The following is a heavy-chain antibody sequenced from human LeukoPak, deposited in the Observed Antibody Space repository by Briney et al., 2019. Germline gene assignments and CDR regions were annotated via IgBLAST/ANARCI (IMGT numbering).Heavy chain of an antibody. J-gene: IGHJ6*02. Sequence: ASVNVSCKVSGYTLTELSMHWVRQAPGKGLEWMGGFDPEDGETIYAQKFQGRVTMTEDTSTDTAYMELSSLRSEDTAVYYCATGHRDPLYYYYGMDVWGQGTTVTVSS. V-gene: IGHV1-24*01. CDR1: GYTLTELS. CDR3: ATGHRDPLYYYYGMDV. CDR2: FDPEDGET.